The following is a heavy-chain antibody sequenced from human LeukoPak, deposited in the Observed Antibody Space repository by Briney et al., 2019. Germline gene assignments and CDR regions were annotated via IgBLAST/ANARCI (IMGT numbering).Heavy chain of an antibody. CDR1: GFTFSSYE. CDR3: ARELGTHFDY. V-gene: IGHV3-48*03. CDR2: ISSSGSTI. D-gene: IGHD7-27*01. Sequence: GGSLRLSCAASGFTFSSYEMHWVRQAPGKGLEWVSYISSSGSTIYYADSVKGRFTISRDNAKNSLYLQMNSLRAEDTAVYYCARELGTHFDYWGQGTLVTVSS. J-gene: IGHJ4*02.